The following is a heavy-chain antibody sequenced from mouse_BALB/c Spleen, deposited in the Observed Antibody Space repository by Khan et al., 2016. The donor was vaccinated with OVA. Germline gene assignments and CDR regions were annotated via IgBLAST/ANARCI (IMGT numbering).Heavy chain of an antibody. CDR2: ISDGGNYT. V-gene: IGHV5-4*02. D-gene: IGHD2-4*01. J-gene: IGHJ4*01. CDR3: ARYYDYDGYYTMDY. CDR1: GFTFSDYY. Sequence: VQLKESGGGLVNPGGSLKLSCAASGFTFSDYYMYWVRQTPEKRLEWVATISDGGNYTYYPDDLKGRITISRDYATNSLYLQMSRLKSEDTAMYYCARYYDYDGYYTMDYWGQGTSVTVSS.